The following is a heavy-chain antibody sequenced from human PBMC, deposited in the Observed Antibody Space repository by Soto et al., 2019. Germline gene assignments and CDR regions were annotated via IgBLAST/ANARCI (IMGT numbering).Heavy chain of an antibody. CDR2: IYYSGST. V-gene: IGHV4-59*01. CDR1: GGSISSYY. J-gene: IGHJ4*02. D-gene: IGHD3-16*01. Sequence: PSETLSLTCTVSGGSISSYYWSWIRQPPGKGLEWIGYIYYSGSTNYNPSLKSRVTISVDTSKNQFSLKLSSVTAADTAVYYCAREGGQEDYWGQGTLVTVSS. CDR3: AREGGQEDY.